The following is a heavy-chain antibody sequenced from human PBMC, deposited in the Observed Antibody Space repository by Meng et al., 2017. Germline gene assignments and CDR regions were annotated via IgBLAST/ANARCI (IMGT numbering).Heavy chain of an antibody. V-gene: IGHV1-8*03. J-gene: IGHJ5*02. D-gene: IGHD3-10*01. CDR1: GYTFTSYD. CDR3: ARGYYGSGLFDP. Sequence: QVPLGQSGAEVKNPGASVKVSCKDSGYTFTSYDINWVRQATGQGLEWMGWMNPNSGNTGYAQKFQGRVTITRNTSISTAYMELSSLRSEDTAVYYCARGYYGSGLFDPWGQGTLVTVSS. CDR2: MNPNSGNT.